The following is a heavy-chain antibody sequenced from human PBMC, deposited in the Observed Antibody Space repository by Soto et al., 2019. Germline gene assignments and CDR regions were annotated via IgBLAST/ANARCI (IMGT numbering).Heavy chain of an antibody. CDR3: ARQIVVVITTNFDY. D-gene: IGHD3-22*01. J-gene: IGHJ4*02. Sequence: KPSETLSLTCTVSGGSISSSSYYWGWIRQPPGKGLEWIGSIYYSGSTYYNPSLKSRVTISVDTSKNQFSLKLSSVTAADTAVYYCARQIVVVITTNFDYWGQGTLVTVSS. V-gene: IGHV4-39*01. CDR2: IYYSGST. CDR1: GGSISSSSYY.